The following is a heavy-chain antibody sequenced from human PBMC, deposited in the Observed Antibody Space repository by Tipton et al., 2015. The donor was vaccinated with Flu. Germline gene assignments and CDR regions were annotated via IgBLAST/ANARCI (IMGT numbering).Heavy chain of an antibody. CDR2: INTSGSA. D-gene: IGHD2-21*01. V-gene: IGHV4-4*07. CDR1: GGSISSDY. Sequence: TLSLTCTVSGGSISSDYWSWIRQPAGKGLEWIGRINTSGSATYNPSLKSRLSMSVDTSKNQFSLKLTSVTAADTAVYYCARPNRWCLWCPNYFDYWGQGTLVTVSS. CDR3: ARPNRWCLWCPNYFDY. J-gene: IGHJ4*02.